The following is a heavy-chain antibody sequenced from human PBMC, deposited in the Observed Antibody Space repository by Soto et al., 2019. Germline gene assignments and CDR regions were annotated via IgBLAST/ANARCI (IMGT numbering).Heavy chain of an antibody. J-gene: IGHJ4*02. CDR1: GFIFSMFA. D-gene: IGHD3-16*01. V-gene: IGHV3-30-3*01. Sequence: PGGSLRLSCSASGFIFSMFAMHWVRQAPGKGLEWVAVAPSDGSHIYYADSVKGRFTISRDNSKNMLYLQMNSLRPDDTAVYYCAREFPYYVSSDSYLDYWGQGALVTVSS. CDR3: AREFPYYVSSDSYLDY. CDR2: APSDGSHI.